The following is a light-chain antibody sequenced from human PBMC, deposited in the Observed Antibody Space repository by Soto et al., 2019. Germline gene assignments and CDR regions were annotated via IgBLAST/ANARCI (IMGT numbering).Light chain of an antibody. V-gene: IGKV3-15*01. CDR2: GAS. J-gene: IGKJ4*01. Sequence: EIVMTQSPATLSVSPGERATLSCRASQTLYNNVAWYQQKLGQAPRLLIYGASARATDIPARFSGRGSGTEFTLTSRGLQYEDFASYYCQQYNDWTLTFGGGTKVEIK. CDR3: QQYNDWTLT. CDR1: QTLYNN.